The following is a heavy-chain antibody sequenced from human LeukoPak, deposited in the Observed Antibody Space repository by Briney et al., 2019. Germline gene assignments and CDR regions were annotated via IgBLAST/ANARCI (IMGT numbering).Heavy chain of an antibody. V-gene: IGHV3-7*01. CDR2: IKQDGSEK. J-gene: IGHJ4*02. CDR1: GFTFSTYW. Sequence: SGGSLRLSCAASGFTFSTYWMTWVRQAPGKGLEWVANIKQDGSEKYYVDSVKGRFTVSRDNAKNSLYLQMNSLRAEDTAVYYCARAHSGSYYALYYFDYWGQGTLVTVSS. D-gene: IGHD1-26*01. CDR3: ARAHSGSYYALYYFDY.